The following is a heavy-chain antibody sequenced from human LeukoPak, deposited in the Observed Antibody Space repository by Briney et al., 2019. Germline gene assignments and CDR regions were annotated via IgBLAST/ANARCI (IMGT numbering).Heavy chain of an antibody. V-gene: IGHV4-39*01. CDR2: IYYSGST. CDR3: ARHVGYSSSWYPLDAFDI. J-gene: IGHJ3*02. Sequence: SETLSLTCTVSGGSISSSSYYRGWIRQPPGKGLVWIGSIYYSGSTYYNPSLKSRVTISVDTSKNQFSLKLSSVTAADTAVYYCARHVGYSSSWYPLDAFDIWGQGTMVTVSS. CDR1: GGSISSSSYY. D-gene: IGHD6-13*01.